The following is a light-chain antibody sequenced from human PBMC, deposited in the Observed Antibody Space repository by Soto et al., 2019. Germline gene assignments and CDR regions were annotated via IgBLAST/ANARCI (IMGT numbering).Light chain of an antibody. J-gene: IGKJ1*01. CDR1: QYISTY. Sequence: DIQMTQSPASLSASLGDSLTISCRASQYISTYLTWYQQKPGKAPKLLIYAASSLESGVPSRFSGSGSGTEFTLTISSLEPEDFAAYYCQQYNSYPGTFGQGTKVDIK. CDR2: AAS. V-gene: IGKV1-16*01. CDR3: QQYNSYPGT.